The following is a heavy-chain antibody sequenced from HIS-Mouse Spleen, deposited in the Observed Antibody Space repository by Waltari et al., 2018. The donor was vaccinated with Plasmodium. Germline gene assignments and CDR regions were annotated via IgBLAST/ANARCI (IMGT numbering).Heavy chain of an antibody. CDR3: AKDMELGITYYYYGMDV. CDR1: GFTFDDSA. D-gene: IGHD7-27*01. J-gene: IGHJ6*02. CDR2: ISCNSGSI. V-gene: IGHV3-9*01. Sequence: EVQLVESGGGLVQPGRSLRLSCAASGFTFDDSAMHWLRQVPGNGLEWFSGISCNSGSIGYADSVKGRFTISRDNAKNSLYLQMNSLRAEDTALYYCAKDMELGITYYYYGMDVWGQGTTVTVSS.